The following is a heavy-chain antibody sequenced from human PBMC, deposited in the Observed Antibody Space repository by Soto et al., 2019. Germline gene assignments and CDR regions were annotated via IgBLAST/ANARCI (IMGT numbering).Heavy chain of an antibody. D-gene: IGHD6-19*01. CDR3: ARGSSRRDNWFEP. CDR1: GGSFSGYY. J-gene: IGHJ5*02. V-gene: IGHV4-34*01. Sequence: SETLSLTCAVYGGSFSGYYWSWIRQPPGKGLEWIGEINHSGSTNYNPSLKSRVTISVDTSKNQFSLKLSSVTAADTAVYYCARGSSRRDNWFEPRGQGTLVTVSS. CDR2: INHSGST.